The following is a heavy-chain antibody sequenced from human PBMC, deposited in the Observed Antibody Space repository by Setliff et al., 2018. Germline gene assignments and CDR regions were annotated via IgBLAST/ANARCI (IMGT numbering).Heavy chain of an antibody. CDR2: IYSGGST. D-gene: IGHD1-1*01. CDR3: ARDHNYAYDY. V-gene: IGHV3-66*01. Sequence: GESLKISCAASGFTVSSNYMSWVRQAPGKGLEWVSVIYSGGSTYYADSVKGRFTISRDNSKNTLYLQMNSLRAEDTAVYYCARDHNYAYDYWGQGTLVTVSS. CDR1: GFTVSSNY. J-gene: IGHJ4*02.